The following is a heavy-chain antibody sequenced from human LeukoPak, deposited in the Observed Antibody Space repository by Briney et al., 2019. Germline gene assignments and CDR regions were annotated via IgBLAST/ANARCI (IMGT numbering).Heavy chain of an antibody. Sequence: GGSLRLSCAASGFTFSSYAMSWFRQAPGKGLEWVSAISGSGGSTYYADSVKGRFTISRDNSKNTLYLQMNSLRAEDTAVYYCAKAPYSSSGSTSYYYYYMDVWGKGTTVTVSS. CDR1: GFTFSSYA. V-gene: IGHV3-23*01. CDR2: ISGSGGST. J-gene: IGHJ6*03. D-gene: IGHD6-6*01. CDR3: AKAPYSSSGSTSYYYYYMDV.